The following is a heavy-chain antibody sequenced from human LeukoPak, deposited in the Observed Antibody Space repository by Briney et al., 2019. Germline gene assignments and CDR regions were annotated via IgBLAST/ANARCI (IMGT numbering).Heavy chain of an antibody. CDR1: GFSFSGGDYY. Sequence: TLYLSCAVSGFSFSGGDYYWSWIRQHPGKDLNWIVCMYYGGNAYYNPSLKSRVTISLDTSQNKFSLKLSSVTAADTAVYYCARARVVPAAIVWFDPWGQGTLVTVSS. CDR3: ARARVVPAAIVWFDP. D-gene: IGHD2-2*01. CDR2: MYYGGNA. V-gene: IGHV4-31*02. J-gene: IGHJ5*02.